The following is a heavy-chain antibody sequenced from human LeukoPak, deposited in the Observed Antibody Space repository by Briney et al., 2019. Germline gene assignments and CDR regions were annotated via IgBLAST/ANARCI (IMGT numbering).Heavy chain of an antibody. CDR1: GFTFSSYS. D-gene: IGHD6-19*01. V-gene: IGHV3-21*05. Sequence: GGSLRLSCTASGFTFSSYSMNWVRQAPGKGLEWVSYISSSSSYTNYADSVRGRFTISRDNAKNSLYLQMNSLRAEDTAVYYCARVPSGWYYYGMDVWGQGTTVTVSS. CDR2: ISSSSSYT. J-gene: IGHJ6*02. CDR3: ARVPSGWYYYGMDV.